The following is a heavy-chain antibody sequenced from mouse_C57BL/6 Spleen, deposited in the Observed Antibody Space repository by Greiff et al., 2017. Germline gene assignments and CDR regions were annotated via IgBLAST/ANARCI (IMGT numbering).Heavy chain of an antibody. CDR2: ISNGGGST. CDR3: ARHPHFDY. CDR1: GFTFSDYY. V-gene: IGHV5-12*01. J-gene: IGHJ2*01. Sequence: EVKLMESGGGLVQPGGSLKLSCAASGFTFSDYYMYWVRQTPEKRLEWVAYISNGGGSTYYPDTVKGRFTISRDNAKNTLYLQMSRLKSEDTAMYYCARHPHFDYWGQGTTLTVSS.